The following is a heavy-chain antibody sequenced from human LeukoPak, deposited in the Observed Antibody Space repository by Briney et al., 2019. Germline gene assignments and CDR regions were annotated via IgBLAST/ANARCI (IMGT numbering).Heavy chain of an antibody. Sequence: ASVKVSCKASGYTFTGYYMHWVRQAPGQRLEWMGWINPNSGGTNYAQKFQGRVTMTRDTSISTAYMELSRLRSDDTAVYYCARRIAARPTYYYYGMDVWGQGTTVTVSS. D-gene: IGHD6-6*01. J-gene: IGHJ6*02. CDR2: INPNSGGT. CDR1: GYTFTGYY. V-gene: IGHV1-2*02. CDR3: ARRIAARPTYYYYGMDV.